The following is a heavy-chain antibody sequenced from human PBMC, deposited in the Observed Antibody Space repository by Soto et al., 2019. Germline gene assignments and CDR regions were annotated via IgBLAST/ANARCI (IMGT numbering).Heavy chain of an antibody. J-gene: IGHJ5*02. D-gene: IGHD3-3*01. CDR2: INPNSGGT. CDR1: GYTFTGYY. CDR3: ARNGEYDFWSGYPVDT. V-gene: IGHV1-2*02. Sequence: SSVKVSCKASGYTFTGYYMHWVRQAPGQGLEWMGWINPNSGGTNYAQKFQGRVTMTRDTSISTAYMELSRLRSDDTSVYYCARNGEYDFWSGYPVDTWCQGTLVTVSA.